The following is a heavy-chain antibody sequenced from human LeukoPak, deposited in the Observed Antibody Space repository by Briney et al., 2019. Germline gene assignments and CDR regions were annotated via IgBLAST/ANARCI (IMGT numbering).Heavy chain of an antibody. V-gene: IGHV1-69*05. CDR1: GGTFSSYA. CDR3: ARDHCSSTSCYYNWFDP. D-gene: IGHD2-2*01. CDR2: IIPIFGTA. J-gene: IGHJ5*02. Sequence: GASVKVSCKASGGTFSSYAISWVRQAPGQGLEWMGGIIPIFGTANYAQKFQGRVTMTRNTSISTAYMELSSLRSEDTAVYYCARDHCSSTSCYYNWFDPWGQGTLVTVSS.